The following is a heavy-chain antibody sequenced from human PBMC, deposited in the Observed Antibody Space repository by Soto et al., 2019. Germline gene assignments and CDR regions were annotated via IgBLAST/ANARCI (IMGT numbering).Heavy chain of an antibody. D-gene: IGHD3-16*01. CDR1: GFTFSSYS. CDR2: ISSSSNTI. V-gene: IGHV3-48*01. Sequence: EVQLVESGGGLVQPGGSLRLSCAASGFTFSSYSMNWVRQAPGRGLEWVSYISSSSNTIYYADSVKGRFTISRDNAKNLLYLQMNSMRAEDTAVYHCARENPTRGGGAFDIWGQGTMVTVSS. J-gene: IGHJ3*02. CDR3: ARENPTRGGGAFDI.